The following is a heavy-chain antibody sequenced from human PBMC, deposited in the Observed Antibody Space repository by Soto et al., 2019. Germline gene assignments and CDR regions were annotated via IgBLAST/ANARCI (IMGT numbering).Heavy chain of an antibody. Sequence: QVQLVQSETEVKKPGASVKVSCKASGYIFTNYDITWVRQAPGQGLAWMGWASGYTGNTKYAQKFQDRVTMTTDTSTSTGYMELRSLRSDVTAVYYCARFGSAPYYYYGVDVWGQGTTVFVSS. CDR3: ARFGSAPYYYYGVDV. V-gene: IGHV1-18*01. CDR1: GYIFTNYD. CDR2: ASGYTGNT. J-gene: IGHJ6*02. D-gene: IGHD3-10*01.